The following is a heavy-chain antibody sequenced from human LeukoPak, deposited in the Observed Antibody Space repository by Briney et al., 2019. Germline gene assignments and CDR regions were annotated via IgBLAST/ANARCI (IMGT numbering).Heavy chain of an antibody. CDR2: ISSSGSTI. CDR3: ARDLRASIAARPAY. D-gene: IGHD6-6*01. J-gene: IGHJ4*02. CDR1: GFSFSNYE. Sequence: GGSLRLSCAASGFSFSNYEMNWVRQAPGKGLEWVSYISSSGSTIYYPDSVKGRFTISRDNAKNSLYLQMNRLRAEDTAVYYCARDLRASIAARPAYWGQGTLVTVSS. V-gene: IGHV3-48*03.